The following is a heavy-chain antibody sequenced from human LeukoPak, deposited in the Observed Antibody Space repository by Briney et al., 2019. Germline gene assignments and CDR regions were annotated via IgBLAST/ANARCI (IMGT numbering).Heavy chain of an antibody. CDR3: ARDLELAVAGKYYYYGMDV. J-gene: IGHJ6*02. Sequence: GGSLRLSCAASGFTFSSYSMNWVRQAPGKGLEWVSSISSSSSYIYYADSVKGRFTISRDNAKNSLYLQMNSLRAEDTAVYYCARDLELAVAGKYYYYGMDVWGQGTTVTVSS. CDR2: ISSSSSYI. V-gene: IGHV3-21*01. CDR1: GFTFSSYS. D-gene: IGHD6-19*01.